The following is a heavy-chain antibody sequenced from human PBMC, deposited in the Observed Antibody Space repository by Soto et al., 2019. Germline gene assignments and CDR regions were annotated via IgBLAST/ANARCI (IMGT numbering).Heavy chain of an antibody. CDR1: GFTFSSYW. Sequence: VQLVQSGGGLVQPGGSLRLSCAASGFTFSSYWMSWVRQAPGKGLEWVAKIKQDGSEKDCVDSVKGRFTISRDNAKNSLYLQMSSLRAEDTAVYFCARVGGYGSSSPDAFDIWGQGTTVTVSS. V-gene: IGHV3-7*01. J-gene: IGHJ3*02. CDR2: IKQDGSEK. D-gene: IGHD6-13*01. CDR3: ARVGGYGSSSPDAFDI.